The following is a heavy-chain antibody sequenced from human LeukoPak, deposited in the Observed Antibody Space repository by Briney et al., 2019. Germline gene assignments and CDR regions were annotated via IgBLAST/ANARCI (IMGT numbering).Heavy chain of an antibody. Sequence: GGSLRLSCAASGFTFSDYHMSWIRQAPGKGLEWVSYISSSSSYTDYADSVKGRFTISRDNAKNSLNLQMNSLRAEDTAVYYCARDSGYSGYSDYWGQGTLVTVSS. V-gene: IGHV3-11*05. J-gene: IGHJ4*02. D-gene: IGHD5-12*01. CDR3: ARDSGYSGYSDY. CDR1: GFTFSDYH. CDR2: ISSSSSYT.